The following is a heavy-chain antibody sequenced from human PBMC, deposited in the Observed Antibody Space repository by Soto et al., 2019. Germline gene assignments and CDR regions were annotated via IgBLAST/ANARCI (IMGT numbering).Heavy chain of an antibody. CDR3: ARLDSSSWLFDY. CDR1: GGSISSYY. D-gene: IGHD6-13*01. Sequence: SETLSLTCTVSGGSISSYYWNWIRQPPGKGLEWIGYIYYSGSTNYNPSLKSRVTISVHTSKNHFSLKLSSVTAADTAVYYCARLDSSSWLFDYWGQGTLVTVSS. CDR2: IYYSGST. J-gene: IGHJ4*02. V-gene: IGHV4-59*08.